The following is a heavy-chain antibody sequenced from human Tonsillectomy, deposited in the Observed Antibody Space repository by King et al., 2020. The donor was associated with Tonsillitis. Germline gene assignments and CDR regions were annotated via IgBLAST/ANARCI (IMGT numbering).Heavy chain of an antibody. CDR1: EFTFSSYA. CDR2: VSGSGGST. D-gene: IGHD4-23*01. V-gene: IGHV3-23*04. J-gene: IGHJ6*03. CDR3: AKGGGTYDGNSHYYYLDV. Sequence: QLVQSGGGLVQPGGSLRLSCAASEFTFSSYAMSWVRQAPGKGLEWVSGVSGSGGSTYYADSVKGRFTISRDSSKNTVYLQMNSLRAEDTAEYYCAKGGGTYDGNSHYYYLDVWGKGTTVTVSS.